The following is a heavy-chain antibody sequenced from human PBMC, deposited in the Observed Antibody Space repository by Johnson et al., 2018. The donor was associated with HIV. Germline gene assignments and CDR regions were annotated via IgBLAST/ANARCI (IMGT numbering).Heavy chain of an antibody. Sequence: VQPVEPGGGVVQPGRSLRLSCAASGFTFSSNYMNWVRQTPGKGLEWVSILYSAGSAYYADSVKGRFTISRDNSKNTLYLQMNSLRAEDTAVYYCTTDRYAFDIWGQGTLVTVSS. V-gene: IGHV3-66*02. CDR1: GFTFSSNY. D-gene: IGHD1-1*01. J-gene: IGHJ3*02. CDR3: TTDRYAFDI. CDR2: LYSAGSA.